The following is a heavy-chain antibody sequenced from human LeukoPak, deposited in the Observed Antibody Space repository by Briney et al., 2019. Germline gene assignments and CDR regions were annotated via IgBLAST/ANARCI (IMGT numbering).Heavy chain of an antibody. J-gene: IGHJ3*02. V-gene: IGHV1-46*01. Sequence: ASVKVSCKTSGYRFTSYYMHWVRQAPGQGLEWMGIINPSGGSTSYAQKFQGRVTMTRDMSTSTVYMELSSLRSEDTAVYYCARDRGEESDAFDIWGQGTMVTVSS. CDR2: INPSGGST. CDR1: GYRFTSYY. CDR3: ARDRGEESDAFDI. D-gene: IGHD3-10*01.